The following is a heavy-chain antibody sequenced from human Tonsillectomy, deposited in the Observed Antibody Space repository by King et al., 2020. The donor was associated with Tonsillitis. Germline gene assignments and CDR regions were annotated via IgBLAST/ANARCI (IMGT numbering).Heavy chain of an antibody. CDR3: AREYRGDGIALVRGAIDY. Sequence: QRQLVQSGAEVKKPGASVKVSCKASGYTFTGYYMHWVRQAPRQGLEWMGWINPNSGGTNYAQKFQGRVTMTRDTSISTAHMELSGLKSDDTAVYYCAREYRGDGIALVRGAIDYWGLGTLVTVSP. V-gene: IGHV1-2*02. J-gene: IGHJ4*02. CDR2: INPNSGGT. CDR1: GYTFTGYY. D-gene: IGHD3-10*01.